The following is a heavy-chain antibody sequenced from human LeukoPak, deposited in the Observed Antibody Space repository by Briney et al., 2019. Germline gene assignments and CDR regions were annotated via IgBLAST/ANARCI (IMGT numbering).Heavy chain of an antibody. CDR2: ISGYNGKT. CDR1: GYTFSNYG. Sequence: GASVKVSCKASGYTFSNYGISWVRQAPGQGPEWMGWISGYNGKTNYAQKFQGRVTMTTDTSTNTAYMELRSLRSDDTAVYYCATDLGRNSPFDWLPRWGFDPWGQGTLVTVSS. D-gene: IGHD3-9*01. V-gene: IGHV1-18*01. CDR3: ATDLGRNSPFDWLPRWGFDP. J-gene: IGHJ5*02.